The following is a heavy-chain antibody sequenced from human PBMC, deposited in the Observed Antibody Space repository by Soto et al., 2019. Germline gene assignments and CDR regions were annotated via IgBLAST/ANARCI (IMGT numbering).Heavy chain of an antibody. V-gene: IGHV3-9*01. CDR2: ISWNSGSI. CDR3: AKAMGSNTNCFDY. D-gene: IGHD3-10*01. CDR1: GFTFDDYA. Sequence: EVQLVESGGGLVQSGRSLRLSCAASGFTFDDYAMHWVRQAPGKGLEWVSGISWNSGSIGYADSMKGRFTISRDNAKNSLYLQMNSLRAEDTALYYCAKAMGSNTNCFDYWGQGTLVTVSS. J-gene: IGHJ4*02.